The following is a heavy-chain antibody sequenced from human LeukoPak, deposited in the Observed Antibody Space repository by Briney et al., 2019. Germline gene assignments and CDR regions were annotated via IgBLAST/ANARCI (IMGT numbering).Heavy chain of an antibody. CDR1: GGSISSYY. CDR2: IYYSGST. Sequence: SETLSLTCTVSGGSISSYYWIWIRQPPGKGLEWIGYIYYSGSTNYNPSLKSRVTISVDTSKNQFSLKLSSVTAAGTAVYYCARGGEWASSSWYYFDYWGQGTLVTVSS. V-gene: IGHV4-59*08. D-gene: IGHD6-13*01. CDR3: ARGGEWASSSWYYFDY. J-gene: IGHJ4*02.